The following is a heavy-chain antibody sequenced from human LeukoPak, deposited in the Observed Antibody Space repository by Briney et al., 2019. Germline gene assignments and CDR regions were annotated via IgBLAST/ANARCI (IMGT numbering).Heavy chain of an antibody. CDR1: GFTFDDYA. CDR2: ISWNSGSI. J-gene: IGHJ4*02. D-gene: IGHD5-24*01. V-gene: IGHV3-9*01. Sequence: PGRSLRLSCAASGFTFDDYAMHWVRQAPGKGLEWVSGISWNSGSIGYADSVKGRFTISRDNAKNSLYLQMNSLRAEDTAVYYCARDGDAYNFDNWGQGTLVTVSS. CDR3: ARDGDAYNFDN.